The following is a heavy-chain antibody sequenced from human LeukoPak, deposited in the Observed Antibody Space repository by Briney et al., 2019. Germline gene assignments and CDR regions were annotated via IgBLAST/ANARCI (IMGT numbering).Heavy chain of an antibody. CDR1: GFTFSSYS. CDR2: ISSSSSYI. V-gene: IGHV3-21*01. Sequence: GGSLRLSCAASGFTFSSYSMNWVRQAPGKGLEWVSSISSSSSYIYYADSVKGRFTISRDNAKNSLYLQMNSLRAEDTAVYYCARHSAVGARFDYWGQGTLVTVSS. J-gene: IGHJ4*02. D-gene: IGHD1-26*01. CDR3: ARHSAVGARFDY.